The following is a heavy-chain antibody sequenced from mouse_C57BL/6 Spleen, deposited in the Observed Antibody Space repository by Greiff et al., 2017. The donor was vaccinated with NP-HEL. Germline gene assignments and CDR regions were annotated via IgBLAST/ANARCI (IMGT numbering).Heavy chain of an antibody. D-gene: IGHD2-3*01. J-gene: IGHJ2*01. V-gene: IGHV5-9-1*02. CDR3: TREGLLRGYFDY. CDR2: ISSGGDYI. Sequence: EVQGVESGEGLVKPGGSLKLSCAASGFTFSSYALSWVRPTPEKRLEWVAYISSGGDYIYYADTVKGRFTISRDNARNTLYLQMSSLKSEDTAMYYCTREGLLRGYFDYWGQGTTLTVSS. CDR1: GFTFSSYA.